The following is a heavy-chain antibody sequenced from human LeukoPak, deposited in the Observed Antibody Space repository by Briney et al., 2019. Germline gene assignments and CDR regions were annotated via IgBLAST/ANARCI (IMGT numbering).Heavy chain of an antibody. J-gene: IGHJ6*03. CDR3: ARGPQMCSSTSCYTYRKIIAAAGSGYYYYMDV. D-gene: IGHD2-2*02. V-gene: IGHV1-18*01. CDR2: ISAYNGNT. CDR1: GYTFTSYG. Sequence: GASVKVSCKASGYTFTSYGISWARQAPGQGLERMGWISAYNGNTNYAQKLQGRVTMTTDTSTSTAYMELRSLRSDDTAVYYCARGPQMCSSTSCYTYRKIIAAAGSGYYYYMDVWGKGTTVTVSS.